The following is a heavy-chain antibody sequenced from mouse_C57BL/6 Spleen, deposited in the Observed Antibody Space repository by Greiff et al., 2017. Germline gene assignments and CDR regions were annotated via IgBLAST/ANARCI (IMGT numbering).Heavy chain of an antibody. D-gene: IGHD4-1*01. CDR1: GFTFSDYY. CDR2: INYDGSST. Sequence: EVMLVESEGGLVQPGSSMKLSCTASGFTFSDYYLAWVRQVPEKGLEWVANINYDGSSTYYLDSLKSRFIISRDNAKNILYLQMSSLKSEDTATYYCARGGLTGTNFDYWGQGTTLTVSS. J-gene: IGHJ2*01. V-gene: IGHV5-16*01. CDR3: ARGGLTGTNFDY.